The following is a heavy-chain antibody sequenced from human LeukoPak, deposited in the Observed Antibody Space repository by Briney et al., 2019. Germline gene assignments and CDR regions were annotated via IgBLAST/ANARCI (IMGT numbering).Heavy chain of an antibody. V-gene: IGHV3-23*01. CDR3: ARDLNRVRSKDY. D-gene: IGHD3-10*01. Sequence: PGGSLRLSCAASGFTFSSYAMSWVRQAPGKGLEWVSAISGSGGSTYYADSVKGRFTISRDNAKNSLYLQMNSLRAEDTAVYYCARDLNRVRSKDYWGQGTLVTVSS. J-gene: IGHJ4*02. CDR1: GFTFSSYA. CDR2: ISGSGGST.